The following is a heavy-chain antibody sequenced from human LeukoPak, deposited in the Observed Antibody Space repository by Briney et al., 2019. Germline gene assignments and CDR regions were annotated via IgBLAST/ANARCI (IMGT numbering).Heavy chain of an antibody. D-gene: IGHD6-13*01. CDR1: GFTFSNAW. Sequence: GGSLRLSCAASGFTFSNAWMSWVRQAPGKGLEWVSYISSSSSTIYYADSVKGRFTISRDNAKNSLYLQMSSLRAEDTAVYYCARGGIAAAEDYWGQGTLVTVSS. J-gene: IGHJ4*02. CDR3: ARGGIAAAEDY. CDR2: ISSSSSTI. V-gene: IGHV3-48*04.